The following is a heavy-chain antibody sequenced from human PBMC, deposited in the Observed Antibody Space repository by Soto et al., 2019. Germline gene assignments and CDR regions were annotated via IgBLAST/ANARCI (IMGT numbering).Heavy chain of an antibody. V-gene: IGHV3-30-3*01. Sequence: QVQLVESGGGVVQPGRSLRLSCAASRFTFSYYAMHWIRQAPGKGLEWVAVILSDGSKKYYAESVKGRFTIARDNSKSTLYLQMNSLRVEDTAVYYCVRTIAVAGADAFDMWGQGTMVTVSS. CDR1: RFTFSYYA. CDR3: VRTIAVAGADAFDM. CDR2: ILSDGSKK. J-gene: IGHJ3*02. D-gene: IGHD6-19*01.